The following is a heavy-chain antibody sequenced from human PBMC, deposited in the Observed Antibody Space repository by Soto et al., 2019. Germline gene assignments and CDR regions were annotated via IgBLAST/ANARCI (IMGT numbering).Heavy chain of an antibody. CDR3: AREEAAGSCDLDF. J-gene: IGHJ4*02. CDR1: GASVTTDNQF. D-gene: IGHD6-13*01. V-gene: IGHV4-61*01. Sequence: QVQLQESGPGLVKPSETLSLTCTVSGASVTTDNQFWTWIRQRPGRGLEWIGYVSFAGSVRSSPFLRSRVTISLDTSKNHFSLDLKSVTAEDTAVYFCAREEAAGSCDLDFWGQGALVTVSS. CDR2: VSFAGSV.